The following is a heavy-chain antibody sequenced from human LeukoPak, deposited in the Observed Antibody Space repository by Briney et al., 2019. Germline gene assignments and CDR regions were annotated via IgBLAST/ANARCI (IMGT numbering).Heavy chain of an antibody. CDR3: ARYYYGSSGYSPAFDY. CDR2: ISSSSSYI. CDR1: GFTFSTYT. V-gene: IGHV3-21*01. Sequence: GGSLRLSRAASGFTFSTYTMNWVRQAPGKGLEWVSSISSSSSYIYYADSVKGRFTISRDNAKNSLYPQMNSLKAEDTAVYYCARYYYGSSGYSPAFDYWGQGTLVTVSS. J-gene: IGHJ4*02. D-gene: IGHD3-22*01.